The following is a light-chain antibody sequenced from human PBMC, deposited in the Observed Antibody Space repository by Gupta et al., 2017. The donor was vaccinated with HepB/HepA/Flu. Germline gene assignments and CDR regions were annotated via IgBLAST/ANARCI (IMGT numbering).Light chain of an antibody. CDR1: SSNIGSNT. Sequence: QSVLTQTPSASATPGQRATISYSGSSSNIGSNTVNWYQQLPGTAPKLLIYSNNQRPSGVPDRFSGSKSGTSASLAISGLQAEDEADYYCAAWDDSLVFGGGTKLTVL. CDR2: SNN. J-gene: IGLJ2*01. V-gene: IGLV1-44*01. CDR3: AAWDDSLV.